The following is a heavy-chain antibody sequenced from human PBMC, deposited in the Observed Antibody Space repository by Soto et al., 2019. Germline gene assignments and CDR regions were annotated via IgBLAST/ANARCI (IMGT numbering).Heavy chain of an antibody. CDR3: ARADGYCSGGCCYEVAFDI. CDR1: GGSISSYY. Sequence: PSETLSLTCTVSGGSISSYYWSWIRQPPGKGLEWIGYIYYSGSTNYNPSLKSRVTISVDTSKNQFSLKLSSVTAADTAVYYCARADGYCSGGCCYEVAFDIWGQGTMVTVSS. V-gene: IGHV4-59*01. J-gene: IGHJ3*02. CDR2: IYYSGST. D-gene: IGHD2-15*01.